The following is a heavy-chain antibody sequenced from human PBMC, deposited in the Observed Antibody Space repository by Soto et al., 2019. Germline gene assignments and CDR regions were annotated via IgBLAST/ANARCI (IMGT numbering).Heavy chain of an antibody. V-gene: IGHV1-69*06. J-gene: IGHJ3*02. Sequence: QVQLEQSGAEVKKPGSSLKVSCKASGGTLNDHGVAWLRQAPGQGLEWMGGTIPVFNTAKYAQKFQGRVTVTADKFTNIAYMELSSLRSEDTPFYFCARGVYGSGNYYTGPSAFDIWGQGTMVIVSS. D-gene: IGHD3-10*01. CDR2: TIPVFNTA. CDR1: GGTLNDHG. CDR3: ARGVYGSGNYYTGPSAFDI.